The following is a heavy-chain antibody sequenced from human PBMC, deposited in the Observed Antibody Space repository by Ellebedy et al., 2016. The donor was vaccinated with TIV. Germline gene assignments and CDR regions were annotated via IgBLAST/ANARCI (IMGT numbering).Heavy chain of an antibody. CDR2: ISSDGSSK. CDR1: GFTFRSHG. D-gene: IGHD3-10*01. V-gene: IGHV3-30*03. CDR3: ARGGSSGSSDY. Sequence: GESLKISXVASGFTFRSHGIYWVRQAPGKGLEWVAVISSDGSSKYYADSVKGRFTISRGNSKNTLYLQMNSLRTDDMAVYYCARGGSSGSSDYWGQGTLVTVSS. J-gene: IGHJ4*02.